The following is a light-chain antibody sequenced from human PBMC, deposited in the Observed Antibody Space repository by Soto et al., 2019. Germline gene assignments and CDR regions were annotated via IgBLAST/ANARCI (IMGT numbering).Light chain of an antibody. Sequence: HSALTQPASVSGSPGQSITISCTGTSSDVGGYNHVSWYQQHPGKAPKLIIYEVRNRPSGVSNRLSGSKSGNTASLTISGLQADDDADYYCCSYTSSSIRVFGGGTKVTVL. CDR3: CSYTSSSIRV. V-gene: IGLV2-14*01. CDR1: SSDVGGYNH. J-gene: IGLJ3*02. CDR2: EVR.